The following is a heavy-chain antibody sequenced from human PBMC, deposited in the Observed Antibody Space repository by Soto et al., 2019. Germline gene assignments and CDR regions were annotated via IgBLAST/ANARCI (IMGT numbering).Heavy chain of an antibody. CDR1: GGSISGYY. CDR2: IYTSGST. CDR3: ARTIAAEAWFDP. D-gene: IGHD6-13*01. Sequence: PSETLSLTCTVSGGSISGYYWSWIRQPAGKGLEWIGRIYTSGSTNYNPSLKSRVTMSLDTSKKEFSLKLSSVTAADTVVYYCARTIAAEAWFDPWGQGTQVTVSS. V-gene: IGHV4-4*07. J-gene: IGHJ5*02.